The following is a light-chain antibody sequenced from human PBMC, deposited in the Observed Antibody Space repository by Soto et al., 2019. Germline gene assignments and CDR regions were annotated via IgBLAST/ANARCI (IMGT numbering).Light chain of an antibody. J-gene: IGKJ1*01. CDR1: QTISSW. Sequence: DVQMTQSLSTLSASVGYSVTITGVASQTISSWLAWYHQKPWKAPKLLIYKASTLKSGVPSRFSGSGSGTEFTLTISSLQPDDFAPYYCQHYNSYSEAFGQGTKVDIK. CDR2: KAS. CDR3: QHYNSYSEA. V-gene: IGKV1-5*03.